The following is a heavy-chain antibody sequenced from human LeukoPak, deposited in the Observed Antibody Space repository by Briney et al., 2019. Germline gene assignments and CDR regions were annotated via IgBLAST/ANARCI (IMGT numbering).Heavy chain of an antibody. Sequence: GGSLRLSCAASGFTISSNYMSWVRQAPGKGLEWVSVIYSGGSTYFADSVKGRFTISRYNSKNTLYLQMNSLRAEDTAVYYCAREVEMATIRDAFDIWGQGTMVTVSS. J-gene: IGHJ3*02. V-gene: IGHV3-66*01. CDR1: GFTISSNY. CDR2: IYSGGST. D-gene: IGHD5-24*01. CDR3: AREVEMATIRDAFDI.